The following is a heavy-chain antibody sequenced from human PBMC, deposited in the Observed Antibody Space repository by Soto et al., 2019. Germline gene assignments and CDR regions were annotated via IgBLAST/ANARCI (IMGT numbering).Heavy chain of an antibody. CDR3: ARDQGGSSSSWFDP. J-gene: IGHJ5*02. D-gene: IGHD6-6*01. CDR1: GYSFTGYY. CDR2: INPNSGGT. Sequence: ASVKVSCKACGYSFTGYYMHWVRQAPGQGLEWMGWINPNSGGTNYAQKFQGWVTMTRDTSISTAYMELSRLRSDDTAVYYCARDQGGSSSSWFDPWGQGTLVTVSS. V-gene: IGHV1-2*04.